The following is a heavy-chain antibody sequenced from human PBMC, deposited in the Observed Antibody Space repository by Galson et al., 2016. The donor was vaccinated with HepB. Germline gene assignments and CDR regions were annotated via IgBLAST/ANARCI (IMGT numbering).Heavy chain of an antibody. CDR3: AKDRDDFGDYAFDS. Sequence: SLRLSCAASGFTFSNYVMSWVRRAPGKGLEWVSGIYRSGAPTYYADSVKGRFTISRDNSKNTLFLQMNSLRAEDTAVYYCAKDRDDFGDYAFDSWDQGTLVTVSS. CDR1: GFTFSNYV. J-gene: IGHJ4*02. D-gene: IGHD4-17*01. CDR2: IYRSGAPT. V-gene: IGHV3-23*01.